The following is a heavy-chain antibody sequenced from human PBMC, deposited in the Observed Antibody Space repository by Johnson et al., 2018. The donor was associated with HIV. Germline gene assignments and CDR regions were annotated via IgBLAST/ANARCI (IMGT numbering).Heavy chain of an antibody. V-gene: IGHV3-7*01. CDR3: AKDLREIECEEYYYDNSGLMNQWKAFDI. D-gene: IGHD3-22*01. Sequence: VQLVESGGGVVQPWRSLRLSCAASGFTFSSYWMSWVRQAPGKGLEWVANIKQDGSEKYYVDSVKGRFTISRDNAKNSLFLQMNSLRAEDTAVYYCAKDLREIECEEYYYDNSGLMNQWKAFDIWGQGTVITVSS. J-gene: IGHJ3*02. CDR2: IKQDGSEK. CDR1: GFTFSSYW.